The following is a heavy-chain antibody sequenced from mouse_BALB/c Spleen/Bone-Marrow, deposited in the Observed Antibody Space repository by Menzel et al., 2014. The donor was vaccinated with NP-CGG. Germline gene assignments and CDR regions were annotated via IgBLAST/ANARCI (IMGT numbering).Heavy chain of an antibody. CDR2: INPYNDGI. CDR3: GRDYYGSTSFAY. D-gene: IGHD1-1*01. CDR1: GYTFTSYV. Sequence: VQLQQSGPELVKPGTSVKMSCKAPGYTFTSYVMHWVKQKPGQGLEWIGYINPYNDGIKYNEKFKGKATLTSDKSSSTAYMELSSLTSEDSAVYLCGRDYYGSTSFAYWGQGTLVTVSA. J-gene: IGHJ3*01. V-gene: IGHV1-14*01.